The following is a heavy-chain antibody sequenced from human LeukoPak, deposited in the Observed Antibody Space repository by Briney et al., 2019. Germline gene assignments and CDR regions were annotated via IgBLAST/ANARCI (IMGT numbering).Heavy chain of an antibody. V-gene: IGHV3-7*03. CDR3: ARNNGMDV. Sequence: GGSLRLSCAASGFALSSHWMTWVRQVPGRGPEWVANVNRDGSETYYLDTVKGRFTISKDNAKSSLYLQMNSLRAEDTALYHCARNNGMDVWGQGTTVIVSS. J-gene: IGHJ6*02. CDR1: GFALSSHW. CDR2: VNRDGSET.